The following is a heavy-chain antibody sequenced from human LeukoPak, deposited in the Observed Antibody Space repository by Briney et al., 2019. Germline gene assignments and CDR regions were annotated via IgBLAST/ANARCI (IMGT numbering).Heavy chain of an antibody. V-gene: IGHV4-59*01. CDR2: MYYSGST. D-gene: IGHD3-3*01. CDR1: GGSISGYY. Sequence: PSETLSLTCAVSGGSISGYYWSWIRQPPGKGLEWIGYMYYSGSTNYNPSLKSRVTISVDTSKNQFSLKLSSVTAADTAVYYCARGNRFLEWLSFDYWGQGTLVTVSS. CDR3: ARGNRFLEWLSFDY. J-gene: IGHJ4*02.